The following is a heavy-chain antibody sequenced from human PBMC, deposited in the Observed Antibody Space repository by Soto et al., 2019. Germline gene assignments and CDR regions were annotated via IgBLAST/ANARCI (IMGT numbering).Heavy chain of an antibody. V-gene: IGHV1-69*01. D-gene: IGHD1-26*01. Sequence: QVQLVQSGAEVKKPGSSVKVSCKASGGTFSSYAISWVRQAPGQGLEWMGGIIPIFGTANYAQKFQGRVTITADESTSTAYMELNSLRSEDTAVYYCARGGGSYWDYYYGMDVWGQGTTVTVSS. J-gene: IGHJ6*02. CDR3: ARGGGSYWDYYYGMDV. CDR1: GGTFSSYA. CDR2: IIPIFGTA.